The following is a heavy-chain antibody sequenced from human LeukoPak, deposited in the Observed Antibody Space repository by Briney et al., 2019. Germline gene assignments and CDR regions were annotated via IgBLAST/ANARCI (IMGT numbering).Heavy chain of an antibody. Sequence: GESLEISCKASGYSFNSYYIGWVRQMPGKGLEWMGMIYPGDPETRYSPSFQGHVTISLDRSITTAYLRFNNLKASDTAMYYCARGVDFWSGSPYFDFWGQGTLVTVSS. D-gene: IGHD3-3*01. CDR3: ARGVDFWSGSPYFDF. J-gene: IGHJ4*02. CDR2: IYPGDPET. CDR1: GYSFNSYY. V-gene: IGHV5-51*01.